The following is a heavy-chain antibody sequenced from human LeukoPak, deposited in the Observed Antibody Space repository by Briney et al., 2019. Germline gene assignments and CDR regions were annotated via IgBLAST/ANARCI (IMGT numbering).Heavy chain of an antibody. V-gene: IGHV4-38-2*01. Sequence: TSETLSLTCAVSGYSISSGYYWGWIRQPPGKGLEWIGSIYHSGSTYYNPSLKSRVTISVDTSKKQFSLKLSSVTAADTAVYYCARHPFEYSSSSSDYFDYWGQGTLVTVSS. CDR2: IYHSGST. CDR1: GYSISSGYY. CDR3: ARHPFEYSSSSSDYFDY. J-gene: IGHJ4*02. D-gene: IGHD6-6*01.